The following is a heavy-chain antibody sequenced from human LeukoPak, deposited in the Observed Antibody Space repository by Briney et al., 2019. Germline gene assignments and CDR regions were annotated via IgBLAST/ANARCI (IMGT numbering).Heavy chain of an antibody. CDR3: VRDRELNY. Sequence: SQTLSLTCTVSGVSISIYYWSWIRQPPGKGLEWIGYIYNSGSTSYNPSLKSRATISADTSKNQFSLKLSSVTAADTAVYYCVRDRELNYWGQGTLVTVSS. CDR2: IYNSGST. J-gene: IGHJ4*02. CDR1: GVSISIYY. V-gene: IGHV4-59*01. D-gene: IGHD1-7*01.